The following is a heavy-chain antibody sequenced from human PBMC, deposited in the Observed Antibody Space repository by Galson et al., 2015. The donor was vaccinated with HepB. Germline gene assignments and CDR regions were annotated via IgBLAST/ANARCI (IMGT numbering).Heavy chain of an antibody. V-gene: IGHV1-2*06. CDR1: GYTFTGYY. J-gene: IGHJ4*02. Sequence: SVKVSCKASGYTFTGYYMHWVRQAPGQGLEWMGRINPNSGGTNYAQKFQGRVTMTRDTSISTAYMELSSLKASDTAMYYCARHTHPSLWGTFDYWGQGTLVTVSS. CDR2: INPNSGGT. CDR3: ARHTHPSLWGTFDY. D-gene: IGHD3-16*01.